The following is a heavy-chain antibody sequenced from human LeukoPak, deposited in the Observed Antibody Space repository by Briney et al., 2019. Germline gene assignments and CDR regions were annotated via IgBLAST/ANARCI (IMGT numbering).Heavy chain of an antibody. J-gene: IGHJ4*02. D-gene: IGHD3-16*01. Sequence: GGSLRLSCAASGFTFSSYSMNWVRQAPGKGLEWVSSISSSSSYIYYADSVKGRFTISRDNAKNSLYPQMNSLRAEDTAVYYCARDQSKGINVLDYWGQGTLVTVSS. CDR1: GFTFSSYS. CDR2: ISSSSSYI. CDR3: ARDQSKGINVLDY. V-gene: IGHV3-21*01.